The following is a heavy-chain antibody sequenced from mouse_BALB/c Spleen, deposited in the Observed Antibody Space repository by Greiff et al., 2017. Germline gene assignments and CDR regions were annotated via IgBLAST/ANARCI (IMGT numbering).Heavy chain of an antibody. CDR2: IYPGDGDT. CDR1: GYAFSSYW. Sequence: QVQLQQSGAELVRPGSSVKISCKASGYAFSSYWMNWVKQRPGQGLEWIGQIYPGDGDTNYNGKFKGKATLTADKSSSTAYMQLSSLTSEDSAVYFCARTGTTGDAMDYWGQGTSVTVSS. V-gene: IGHV1-80*01. J-gene: IGHJ4*01. CDR3: ARTGTTGDAMDY. D-gene: IGHD1-1*01.